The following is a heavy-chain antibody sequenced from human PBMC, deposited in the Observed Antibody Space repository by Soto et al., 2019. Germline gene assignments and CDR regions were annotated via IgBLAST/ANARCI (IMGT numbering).Heavy chain of an antibody. V-gene: IGHV3-21*01. CDR1: GFTFSSYS. Sequence: GGSLRLSCAASGFTFSSYSMNWVRQAPGKGLEWVSSISSSSSYIYYADSVKGRFTISRDNAKNSLYLQMNSLRAEDTAVYYCASRYCSSTSCYPHDYWGQGTLVTVSS. D-gene: IGHD2-2*01. CDR2: ISSSSSYI. J-gene: IGHJ4*02. CDR3: ASRYCSSTSCYPHDY.